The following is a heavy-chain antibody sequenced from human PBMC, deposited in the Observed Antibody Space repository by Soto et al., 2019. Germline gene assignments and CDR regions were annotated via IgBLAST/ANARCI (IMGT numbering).Heavy chain of an antibody. Sequence: GGSLRLSCSASGFTFNAYAMSWVRQAPGRRLEWVSTISASGGRTYYADSVKGRFTVSRDNSQNTLRLDMDSLRAEDTALYYCAKDHLPVGDYYYGVDVWGQGTTVTVSS. J-gene: IGHJ6*02. CDR3: AKDHLPVGDYYYGVDV. CDR1: GFTFNAYA. D-gene: IGHD1-26*01. V-gene: IGHV3-23*01. CDR2: ISASGGRT.